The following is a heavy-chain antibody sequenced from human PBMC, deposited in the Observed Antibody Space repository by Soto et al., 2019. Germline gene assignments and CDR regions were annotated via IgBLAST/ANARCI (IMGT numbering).Heavy chain of an antibody. V-gene: IGHV1-18*01. J-gene: IGHJ5*02. CDR2: ISAYNGNT. Sequence: GASVKVSCKASGYTFTSYGISWVRQAPGQGLEWMGWISAYNGNTNYAQKLQGRVTMTTDTSTSTAYMELRSLRSDDTAVYYCARGRYYYLLTTYSPYNWLDPWGQGTLVTVSS. CDR3: ARGRYYYLLTTYSPYNWLDP. CDR1: GYTFTSYG. D-gene: IGHD3-9*01.